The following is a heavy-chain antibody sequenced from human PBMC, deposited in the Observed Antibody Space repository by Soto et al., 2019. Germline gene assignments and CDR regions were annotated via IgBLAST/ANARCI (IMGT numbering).Heavy chain of an antibody. D-gene: IGHD4-17*01. CDR2: IKSKTDGGTT. V-gene: IGHV3-15*07. J-gene: IGHJ4*02. Sequence: EVQLVESGGGLVKPGGSLRLSCAASGFTFSNAWMNWVRQAPGKGLEWVGRIKSKTDGGTTDYAAPVKGRFTISRDDSKHTLYLQMNSLKTEDTAVYYCTTDERDYGDYGDYWGQGTLVTVSS. CDR3: TTDERDYGDYGDY. CDR1: GFTFSNAW.